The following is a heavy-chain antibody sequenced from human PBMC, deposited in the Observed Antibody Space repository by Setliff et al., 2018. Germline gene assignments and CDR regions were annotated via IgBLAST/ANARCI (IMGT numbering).Heavy chain of an antibody. D-gene: IGHD3-3*01. J-gene: IGHJ6*02. V-gene: IGHV3-23*01. CDR1: GFTFSNYA. Sequence: GGSLRLSCAASGFTFSNYAMSWVRQAPGKGLEWVSAISGSGGSTYYADSVKGRFTISRDNSKNTLYLQMNSLRAEDTAVYYCPRYYNFWSGSAHYYYYGMDVWGQGTTVTVSS. CDR3: PRYYNFWSGSAHYYYYGMDV. CDR2: ISGSGGST.